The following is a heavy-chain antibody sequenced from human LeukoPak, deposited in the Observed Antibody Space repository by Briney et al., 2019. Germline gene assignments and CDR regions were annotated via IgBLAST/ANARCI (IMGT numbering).Heavy chain of an antibody. CDR2: VKSKTDGGTT. CDR1: GFTFSNAW. CDR3: TTDAYYYDSSGYTY. J-gene: IGHJ4*02. V-gene: IGHV3-15*01. D-gene: IGHD3-22*01. Sequence: GGSLRLSCAASGFTFSNAWMSWVRQAPGKGLEWVGRVKSKTDGGTTDYAAPVKGRFTISRDDSKNTLYLQMNSLKTEDTAVYYCTTDAYYYDSSGYTYWGQGTLVTVSS.